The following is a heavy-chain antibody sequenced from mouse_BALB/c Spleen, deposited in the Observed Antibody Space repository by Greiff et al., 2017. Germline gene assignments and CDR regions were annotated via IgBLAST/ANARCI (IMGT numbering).Heavy chain of an antibody. D-gene: IGHD1-2*01. CDR3: TVTTASYWYFDV. V-gene: IGHV6-6*02. CDR1: GFTFSSYW. Sequence: EVQLVESGGGLVQPGGSMKLSCVASGFTFSSYWMSWVRQSPEKGLEWVAEIRLKSDNYATHYAESVKGKFTISRDDSKSRLYLQMNSLRAEDTGIYYCTVTTASYWYFDVWGAGTTVTVSS. J-gene: IGHJ1*01. CDR2: IRLKSDNYAT.